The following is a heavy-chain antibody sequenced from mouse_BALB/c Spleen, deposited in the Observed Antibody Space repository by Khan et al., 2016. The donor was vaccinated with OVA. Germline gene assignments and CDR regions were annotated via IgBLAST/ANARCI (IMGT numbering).Heavy chain of an antibody. Sequence: EVELVESGGGLVKPGGSLKLSCAASGFAFSSYDMSWVRQTPEKRLEWVAYISSGGGSTYYPDTVKGRFTISRDNAKNTLYLQMSSLKSEDTAMYYCARHGGQLNYWGQGSTLTVSS. CDR3: ARHGGQLNY. V-gene: IGHV5-12-1*01. J-gene: IGHJ2*01. CDR2: ISSGGGST. D-gene: IGHD3-2*02. CDR1: GFAFSSYD.